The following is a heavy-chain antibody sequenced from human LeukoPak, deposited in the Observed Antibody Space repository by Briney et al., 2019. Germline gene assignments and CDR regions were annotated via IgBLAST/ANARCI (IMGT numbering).Heavy chain of an antibody. J-gene: IGHJ5*02. Sequence: GASVKVSCKTSGYTFTSYDINWVRQATGQGLEWMGWMNSNSGNTGYAQKFQGRVTFTRDTSINTAYMELSSLRSEDTAVYYCARGHFSNYGYWFDPWGQGTLVTVSS. CDR3: ARGHFSNYGYWFDP. V-gene: IGHV1-8*03. D-gene: IGHD4-11*01. CDR2: MNSNSGNT. CDR1: GYTFTSYD.